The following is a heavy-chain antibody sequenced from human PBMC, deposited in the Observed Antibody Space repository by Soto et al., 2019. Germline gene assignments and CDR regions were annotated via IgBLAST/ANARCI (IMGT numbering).Heavy chain of an antibody. CDR1: GGSISSSNW. CDR3: ARDRAVAGSDY. CDR2: IYHSGST. D-gene: IGHD6-19*01. J-gene: IGHJ4*02. V-gene: IGHV4-4*02. Sequence: QVQLQESGPGLVKPSGTLSLTCAVSGGSISSSNWWTWVRQPPGKGLEWIGEIYHSGSTNYNPSLKRRVTITVDKSKNQFSLKLTSVTAADTAVYYCARDRAVAGSDYWGQGTLVTVSS.